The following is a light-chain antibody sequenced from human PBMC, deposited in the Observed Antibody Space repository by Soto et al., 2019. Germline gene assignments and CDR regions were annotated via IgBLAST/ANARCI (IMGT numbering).Light chain of an antibody. CDR2: EAS. CDR3: QKYNSYPRT. CDR1: QSISSW. Sequence: DIQMTQSPSTLSASVGDRVTITCRASQSISSWLAWYQQKPGKAPNLLIYEASSLESGVPSRFSGSGSGTEFTLTVTGLQHDDFATYYCQKYNSYPRTFGQGTKADIK. J-gene: IGKJ1*01. V-gene: IGKV1-5*03.